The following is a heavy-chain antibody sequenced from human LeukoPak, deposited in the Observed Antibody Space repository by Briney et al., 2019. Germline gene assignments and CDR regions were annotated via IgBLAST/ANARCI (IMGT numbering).Heavy chain of an antibody. CDR2: IYTSGST. J-gene: IGHJ5*02. CDR1: GGSISSYY. V-gene: IGHV4-4*07. D-gene: IGHD2-15*01. CDR3: ARVLTVVAATDGWVDP. Sequence: SETLSLTCTVSGGSISSYYWSWIRQPAGKGLEWIGRIYTSGSTNYNPSLKSRVTMSVDTSKNQFSLKLSSVTAADTAVYYCARVLTVVAATDGWVDPWGQGTLVTVSS.